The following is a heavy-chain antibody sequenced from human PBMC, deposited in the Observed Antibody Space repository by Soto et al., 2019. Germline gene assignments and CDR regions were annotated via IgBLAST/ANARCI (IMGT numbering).Heavy chain of an antibody. V-gene: IGHV4-39*02. D-gene: IGHD3-16*02. CDR2: IYYSGST. J-gene: IGHJ4*02. CDR1: GGSISSSSYY. CDR3: ARESPPKTSITFGGVIAPFDY. Sequence: SETLSLTCTVSGGSISSSSYYWGWIRQPPGKGLEWIGSIYYSGSTYYNPSLKSRVTISVDTSKNQFSLKLSSVTAADTAVYYCARESPPKTSITFGGVIAPFDYWGQGTLVTVSS.